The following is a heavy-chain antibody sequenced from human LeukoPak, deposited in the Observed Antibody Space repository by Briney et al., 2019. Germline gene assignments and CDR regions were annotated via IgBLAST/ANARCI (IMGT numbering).Heavy chain of an antibody. J-gene: IGHJ4*02. CDR2: VRGSGSDT. V-gene: IGHV3-23*01. CDR3: ARGGATLYYFDY. Sequence: PGGSLRLSCAASGFTFSTYAMSWVRQAPGKGLEWVSAVRGSGSDTYYADSVKGRFTISRDNSKNTLYLQMNSLRAEDTAVYYCARGGATLYYFDYWGQGTLVTVSS. D-gene: IGHD1-26*01. CDR1: GFTFSTYA.